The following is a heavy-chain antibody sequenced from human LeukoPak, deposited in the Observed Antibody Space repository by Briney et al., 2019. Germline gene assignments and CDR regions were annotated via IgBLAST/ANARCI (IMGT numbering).Heavy chain of an antibody. V-gene: IGHV4-59*01. CDR2: IYYSGST. Sequence: SETLSLTCTVSGDSISNYYWTWIRQPPGKGLEWIGYIYYSGSTNYNPSLKSRVTISVDTSKNQFSLKLSSVTAADTAVYYCARDVIWFGELHWFDPWGQGTLVIVSS. CDR3: ARDVIWFGELHWFDP. CDR1: GDSISNYY. J-gene: IGHJ5*02. D-gene: IGHD3-10*01.